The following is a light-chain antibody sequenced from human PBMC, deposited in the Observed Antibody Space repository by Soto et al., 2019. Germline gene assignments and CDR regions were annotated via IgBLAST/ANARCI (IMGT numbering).Light chain of an antibody. CDR3: NSFTTTSTYV. V-gene: IGLV2-18*02. CDR2: EVN. CDR1: SSDIGSYNR. J-gene: IGLJ1*01. Sequence: QSALTQPASVSGSPGQAITISCTGTSSDIGSYNRVSWYQQPPGTAPKPIIYEVNNRPSGVPDRFSGSKSGNTASLTISGLQAEDEADYYCNSFTTTSTYVFGTGTKVTVL.